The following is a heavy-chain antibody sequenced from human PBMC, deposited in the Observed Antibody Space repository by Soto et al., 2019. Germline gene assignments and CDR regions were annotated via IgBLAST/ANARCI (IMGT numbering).Heavy chain of an antibody. Sequence: EVLLVESGGGMVQPGGSLKLSCAASGFVFKDSSIHWVRQASGKGLEWVGRLRDRADSYATAYAESVKGRFTISRDDSTNTAYLQMSRLKTEDPVIYYCTRLISAAHYYCGQGTLVTGSA. J-gene: IGHJ4*02. CDR2: LRDRADSYAT. D-gene: IGHD3-10*01. V-gene: IGHV3-73*01. CDR3: TRLISAAHYY. CDR1: GFVFKDSS.